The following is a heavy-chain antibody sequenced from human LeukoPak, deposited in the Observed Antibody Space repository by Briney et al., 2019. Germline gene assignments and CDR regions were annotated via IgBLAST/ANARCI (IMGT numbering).Heavy chain of an antibody. Sequence: GGSLRLSCVGSGFSFSSFAMSWVRQAPGRGLEWVSTVSGGGAYTYYADSVKGRFTVSRDDSKSMHFLQMNSLRPEDTALYFCAKRITVSAGYYLDSWGQGTLVTVSS. V-gene: IGHV3-23*01. D-gene: IGHD2-8*01. CDR3: AKRITVSAGYYLDS. J-gene: IGHJ4*02. CDR1: GFSFSSFA. CDR2: VSGGGAYT.